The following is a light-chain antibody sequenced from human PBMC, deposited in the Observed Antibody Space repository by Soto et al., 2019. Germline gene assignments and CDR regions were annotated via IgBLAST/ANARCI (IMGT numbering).Light chain of an antibody. V-gene: IGLV2-14*01. CDR2: DVS. Sequence: QSALTQPASVSGSPGQSITISCTGTSSDVGGYNYVFWYQQHPGKAPKLMIYDVSNRPSGVSNRFSGSKSDNTASLTISGLQAEDEADYYCSSYTSSSTVIFGGGTKLTVL. CDR3: SSYTSSSTVI. CDR1: SSDVGGYNY. J-gene: IGLJ2*01.